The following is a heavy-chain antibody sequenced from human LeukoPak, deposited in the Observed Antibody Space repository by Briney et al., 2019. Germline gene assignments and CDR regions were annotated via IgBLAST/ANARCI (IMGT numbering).Heavy chain of an antibody. D-gene: IGHD3-3*01. J-gene: IGHJ4*02. CDR2: ISSSSSTI. Sequence: GGSLRPSCAASGFTFSSYWMNWVRQAPGKGLEWVSYISSSSSTIYYADSVKGRFTISRDNAKNSLYLQMNSLRAEDTAVYYCARGPPYYDFWSGYSITLDYWGQGTLVTVSS. CDR1: GFTFSSYW. V-gene: IGHV3-48*01. CDR3: ARGPPYYDFWSGYSITLDY.